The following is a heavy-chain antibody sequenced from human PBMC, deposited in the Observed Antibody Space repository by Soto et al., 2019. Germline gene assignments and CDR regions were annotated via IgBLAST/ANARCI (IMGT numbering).Heavy chain of an antibody. V-gene: IGHV1-18*04. J-gene: IGHJ4*02. Sequence: ASVKVSCKASGYTFTSYGISWVRQAPGQGLEWMGWISAYNGNTNYAQKLQGRVTMTTDTSTSTAYMELRSLRSDDAAVYYCARDRSWGTAAMVPGFDXWGQGTLVTVSX. CDR3: ARDRSWGTAAMVPGFDX. CDR2: ISAYNGNT. D-gene: IGHD6-25*01. CDR1: GYTFTSYG.